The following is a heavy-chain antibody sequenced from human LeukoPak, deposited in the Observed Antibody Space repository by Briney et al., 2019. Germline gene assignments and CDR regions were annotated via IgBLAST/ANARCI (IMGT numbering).Heavy chain of an antibody. D-gene: IGHD4-17*01. V-gene: IGHV4-30-4*08. Sequence: SQTLSLTCTVSGGSISSGDYYWSWIRQPPGKGLEWIGYIYYSGSTYYNPSLKSRITISVDTSKTQFSLKLSSVIAADTAVYFCAREFLRVNALDIWGQGTMVTVSS. CDR3: AREFLRVNALDI. CDR2: IYYSGST. CDR1: GGSISSGDYY. J-gene: IGHJ3*02.